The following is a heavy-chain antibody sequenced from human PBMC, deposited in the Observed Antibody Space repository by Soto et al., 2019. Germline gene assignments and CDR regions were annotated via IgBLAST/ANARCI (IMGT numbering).Heavy chain of an antibody. CDR3: ATGVVYGAYDY. CDR2: IYYSGST. D-gene: IGHD4-17*01. J-gene: IGHJ4*02. CDR1: GGSISSYY. V-gene: IGHV4-59*01. Sequence: SETLSLTCTVSGGSISSYYWSWIRQPPGKGLEWIGYIYYSGSTNYNPSLKSRVTISVDTSKNQFSLKLSSVTAADTAVYYCATGVVYGAYDYWGQGTPVTVSS.